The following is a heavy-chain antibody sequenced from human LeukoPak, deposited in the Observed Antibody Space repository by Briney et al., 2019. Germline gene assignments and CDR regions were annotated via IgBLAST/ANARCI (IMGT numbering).Heavy chain of an antibody. Sequence: SETLSLTCTVSGGSISTSNYYWGWIRQPPGKGLEWIGNIFYSGSTYYNPSLKGRVTISVDTSKNQFSLKLSSVTAADTAVYYCARLRRYYGSGSYQIIAYRYYYMDVWGKGTTVTISS. D-gene: IGHD3-10*01. J-gene: IGHJ6*03. V-gene: IGHV4-39*07. CDR2: IFYSGST. CDR3: ARLRRYYGSGSYQIIAYRYYYMDV. CDR1: GGSISTSNYY.